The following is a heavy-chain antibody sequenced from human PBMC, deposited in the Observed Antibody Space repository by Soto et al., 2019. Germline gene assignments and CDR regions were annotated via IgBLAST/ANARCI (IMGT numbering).Heavy chain of an antibody. D-gene: IGHD6-6*01. V-gene: IGHV4-59*01. CDR2: IYYSGST. CDR3: ARDKFIAARHHYYYYMDV. Sequence: SETLSLTCTFSGGSISSYYWSLIRQPPGKGLEWIGYIYYSGSTNYNPSLKSRVTISVDTSKNQFSLKLSSVTAADTAVYYCARDKFIAARHHYYYYMDVWGKGTTVTVSS. J-gene: IGHJ6*03. CDR1: GGSISSYY.